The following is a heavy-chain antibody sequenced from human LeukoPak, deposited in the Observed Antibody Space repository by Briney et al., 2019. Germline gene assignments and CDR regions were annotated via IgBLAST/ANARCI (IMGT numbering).Heavy chain of an antibody. D-gene: IGHD6-19*01. V-gene: IGHV1-18*01. J-gene: IGHJ5*02. CDR1: GYTFTSYG. CDR2: ISAYNGNT. Sequence: ASVKVSCKASGYTFTSYGISWVRQAPGQGLEWMGWISAYNGNTNYAQKLQGRVTMTTDTYTSTAYMELRSLRSDDTAVYYCARDLAVAGGKDWFDPWGQGTLVTVSS. CDR3: ARDLAVAGGKDWFDP.